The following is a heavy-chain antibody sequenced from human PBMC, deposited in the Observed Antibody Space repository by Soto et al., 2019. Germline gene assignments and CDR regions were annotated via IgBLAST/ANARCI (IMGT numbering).Heavy chain of an antibody. CDR2: LYYTGTT. Sequence: SETLSLTCSVSVVSIGSSSYYFGWIRQPPGKGLEWIGSLYYTGTTYYNSSLKSRVTISADKSQNQFSLRLSSVTAADTAVYYCGAYFSRTYSSDWFEPWGQGTRVNVSS. V-gene: IGHV4-39*01. D-gene: IGHD2-2*01. J-gene: IGHJ5*02. CDR1: VVSIGSSSYY. CDR3: GAYFSRTYSSDWFEP.